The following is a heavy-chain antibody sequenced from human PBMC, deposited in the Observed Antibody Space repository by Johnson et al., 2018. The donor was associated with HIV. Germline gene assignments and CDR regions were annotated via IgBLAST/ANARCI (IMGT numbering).Heavy chain of an antibody. CDR3: ARVRGSGWYDNDAFDI. Sequence: QVQLVESGGGVVQPGRSLRLSCAASGFTFGSYGMHWVRQAPGKGLAWVAVISSDGSNKYSADSLKGRFTISRDVSKNTLYLQMNSLIPEVTAVYYCARVRGSGWYDNDAFDIWGQGTMVTVSS. CDR2: ISSDGSNK. J-gene: IGHJ3*02. CDR1: GFTFGSYG. V-gene: IGHV3-30*03. D-gene: IGHD6-19*01.